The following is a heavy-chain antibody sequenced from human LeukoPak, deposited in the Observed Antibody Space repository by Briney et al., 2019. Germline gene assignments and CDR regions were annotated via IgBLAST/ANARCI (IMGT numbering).Heavy chain of an antibody. CDR3: ATLRAGRGYSLSFGVDYYGMDV. V-gene: IGHV1-18*01. Sequence: ASVKVSCKASGYTFTSYGISWVRQAPGQGLEWMGWISAYNGNTNYAQKLQGRVTMTTDTSTSTAYMELSSLRSEDTAVYYCATLRAGRGYSLSFGVDYYGMDVWGQGTTVTVSS. CDR2: ISAYNGNT. CDR1: GYTFTSYG. D-gene: IGHD5-18*01. J-gene: IGHJ6*02.